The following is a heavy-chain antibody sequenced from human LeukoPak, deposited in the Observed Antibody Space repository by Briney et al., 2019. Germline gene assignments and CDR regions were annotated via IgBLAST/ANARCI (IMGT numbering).Heavy chain of an antibody. CDR1: GFTFSSYN. V-gene: IGHV3-30-3*02. J-gene: IGHJ4*02. CDR3: ANDLWAGTPGVGY. CDR2: ISYDGSNI. D-gene: IGHD1-1*01. Sequence: PGGSLRLSCATSGFTFSSYNVHWVRQAPGKGLEWVAVISYDGSNIFYADSVKGRFTISRDSSKNTLYLQMNSLRAEDMAVYYCANDLWAGTPGVGYWGQGTLVTVSS.